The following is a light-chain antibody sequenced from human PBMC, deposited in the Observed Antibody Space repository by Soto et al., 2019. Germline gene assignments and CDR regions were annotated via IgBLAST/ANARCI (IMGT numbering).Light chain of an antibody. CDR3: QQIYSTLWT. J-gene: IGKJ1*01. CDR2: AAS. Sequence: DIQMTQSPSSLSASVGDRVTITCRASQSISTYLNWYQQKPGKAPKLLIYAASSLQSGVPSRFSGSGSWTDFTLTISSLQPDDSATFYCQQIYSTLWTVGQGTKVEIK. CDR1: QSISTY. V-gene: IGKV1-39*01.